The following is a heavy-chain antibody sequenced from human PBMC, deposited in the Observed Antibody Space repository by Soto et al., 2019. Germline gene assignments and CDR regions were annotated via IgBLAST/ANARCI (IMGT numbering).Heavy chain of an antibody. CDR3: ARMVRGSNIDYYHYMDV. Sequence: QVQLVQSGAEVKKPGASVKVSCKASGYTFTSHGISWVRQAPGQGREWMGWISANNGDTNYAQKFQGRVTVTTDTSTSTGYMELRSLRSEDTAVYYCARMVRGSNIDYYHYMDVWGKGTTVTVSS. J-gene: IGHJ6*03. CDR2: ISANNGDT. D-gene: IGHD3-10*01. CDR1: GYTFTSHG. V-gene: IGHV1-18*01.